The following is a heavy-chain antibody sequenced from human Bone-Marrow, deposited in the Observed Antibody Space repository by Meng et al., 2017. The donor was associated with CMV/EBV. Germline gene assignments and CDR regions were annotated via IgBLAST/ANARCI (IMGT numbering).Heavy chain of an antibody. CDR3: AIRGFGELSTGGFDP. D-gene: IGHD3-10*01. V-gene: IGHV1-24*01. CDR1: GGTFSSYA. CDR2: FDPEDGET. Sequence: ASVKVSCKASGGTFSSYAISWVRQAPGQGLEWMGGFDPEDGETIYAQKFQGRVTMTEDTSTDTAYMELSSLRSEDTAVYYCAIRGFGELSTGGFDPWGQGTLVTVSS. J-gene: IGHJ5*02.